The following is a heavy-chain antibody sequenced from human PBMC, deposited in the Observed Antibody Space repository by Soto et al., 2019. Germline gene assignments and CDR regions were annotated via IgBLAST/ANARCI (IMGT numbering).Heavy chain of an antibody. CDR3: ARERTTVTTGDRLFGY. CDR2: ISAYNGDT. Sequence: ASVKVSCKASGYTFTSYGISWVRQAPGQGLEWMGGISAYNGDTNYAQKLQGRVIMATDTSTSTAYMELRSLRSDDTAVYYCARERTTVTTGDRLFGYWCQGTLVTVSS. CDR1: GYTFTSYG. D-gene: IGHD4-17*01. J-gene: IGHJ4*02. V-gene: IGHV1-18*04.